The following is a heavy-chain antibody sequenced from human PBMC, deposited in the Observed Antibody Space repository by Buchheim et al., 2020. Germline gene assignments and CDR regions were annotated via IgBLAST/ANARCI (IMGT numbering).Heavy chain of an antibody. CDR1: GFTFSSYE. Sequence: EVQLVESGGGLVQPGGSLRLSCAASGFTFSSYEMNWVRQAPGKGLEWVAYTSSSGGTVHYADSVKGRFTISRDNARNSVSLHMNSLGVEDTAVYYCARETPDTHDYWGQGTL. D-gene: IGHD4-23*01. J-gene: IGHJ4*02. CDR3: ARETPDTHDY. CDR2: TSSSGGTV. V-gene: IGHV3-48*03.